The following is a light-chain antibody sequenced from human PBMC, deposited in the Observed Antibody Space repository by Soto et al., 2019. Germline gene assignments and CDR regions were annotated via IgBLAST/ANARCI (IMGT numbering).Light chain of an antibody. CDR1: QSVSSSS. CDR3: QQYDSSHRT. V-gene: IGKV3-20*01. Sequence: EIVLTQSTGTLSLSPGERVTLSCRASQSVSSSSLAWYQQKPGQAPRLLIYGASSRATGIPDRFSGSGSGTDFTLTISRLEAEDFPVYDCQQYDSSHRTFGQGTKVEIK. J-gene: IGKJ1*01. CDR2: GAS.